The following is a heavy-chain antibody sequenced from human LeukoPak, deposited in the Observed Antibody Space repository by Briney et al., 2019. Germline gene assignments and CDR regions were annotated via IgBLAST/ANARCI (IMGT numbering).Heavy chain of an antibody. CDR3: ARGYYYDSSGYYHQYNWFDP. CDR2: ISSSGSTI. Sequence: GSLRLSCAASGFTFSSYEMNWVRQAPGKGLEWVSYISSSGSTIYYADSVKGRFTTSRDNAKNSLYLQMNSLRAEDTAVYYCARGYYYDSSGYYHQYNWFDPWGQGTLVTVSS. J-gene: IGHJ5*02. D-gene: IGHD3-22*01. CDR1: GFTFSSYE. V-gene: IGHV3-48*03.